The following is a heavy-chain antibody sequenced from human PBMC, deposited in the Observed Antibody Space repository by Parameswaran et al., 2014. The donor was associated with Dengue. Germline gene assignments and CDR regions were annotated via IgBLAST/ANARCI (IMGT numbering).Heavy chain of an antibody. CDR3: ARDSEYYYYMDV. CDR2: INAGNGST. J-gene: IGHJ6*03. D-gene: IGHD1-26*01. Sequence: WVRQAPGQRLEWMGWINAGNGSTKYSQKFQGRVTITRDTSASTAYMELSSLRSEDTAVYYCARDSEYYYYMDVWGKGTTVTVSS. V-gene: IGHV1-3*01.